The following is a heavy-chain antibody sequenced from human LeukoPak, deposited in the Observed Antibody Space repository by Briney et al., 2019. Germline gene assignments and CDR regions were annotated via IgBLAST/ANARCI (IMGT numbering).Heavy chain of an antibody. CDR2: IYYSGST. CDR1: GGSISSGGYY. V-gene: IGHV4-39*01. D-gene: IGHD3-3*01. Sequence: SETLSLTCTVSGGSISSGGYYWSWIRQPPGKGLEWIGSIYYSGSTYYNPSLKSRVTIPVDTSKNQFSLKLSSVTAADTAVYYCARHNGWGYYDFWSGYYTGNWFDPWGQGTLVTVSS. CDR3: ARHNGWGYYDFWSGYYTGNWFDP. J-gene: IGHJ5*02.